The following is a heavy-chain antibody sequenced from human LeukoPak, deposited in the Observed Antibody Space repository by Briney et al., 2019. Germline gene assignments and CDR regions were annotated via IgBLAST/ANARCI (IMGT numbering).Heavy chain of an antibody. Sequence: PGGSLRLSCAASGFTFSSYAMHWVRQAPGKGMEWVAVISYDGSNKYYADSVKGRFTISRHNSKNTLYLQMNSLRAEDTAVYYCASLYCGGDCYRHRRTNYYYYYVMDVWGQGTTVTVSS. J-gene: IGHJ6*02. V-gene: IGHV3-30-3*01. CDR1: GFTFSSYA. D-gene: IGHD2-21*02. CDR3: ASLYCGGDCYRHRRTNYYYYYVMDV. CDR2: ISYDGSNK.